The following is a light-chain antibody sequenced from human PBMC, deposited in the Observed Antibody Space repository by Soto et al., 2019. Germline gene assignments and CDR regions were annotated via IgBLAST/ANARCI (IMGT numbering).Light chain of an antibody. V-gene: IGLV1-40*01. Sequence: QAVVTQPPSVSGAPGQRVTISCTGSSSNIGAGYDVHWYQQLPGTAPKLLIYGNSNRPSGVPDRFSGSKSGTSASLAITGLQAEDEADYYGQSYDSSLSGHVVFGGGTKLTVL. CDR2: GNS. CDR3: QSYDSSLSGHVV. J-gene: IGLJ2*01. CDR1: SSNIGAGYD.